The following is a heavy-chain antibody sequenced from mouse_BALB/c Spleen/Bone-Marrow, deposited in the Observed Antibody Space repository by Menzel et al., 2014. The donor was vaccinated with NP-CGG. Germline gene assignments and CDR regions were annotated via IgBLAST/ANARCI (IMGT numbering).Heavy chain of an antibody. CDR2: IYPGDGSS. J-gene: IGHJ1*01. Sequence: VKLRESGPELVKPGASVKMSCKASGYSFTSYYIHWVKQRPGQGLEWIGWIYPGDGSSKYNEKFKGKTTLTADKSSSTVYMLISSLTSEDSAIYFCARGSSFSYWYFDVWGAGTTVTVSS. V-gene: IGHV1S56*01. CDR1: GYSFTSYY. D-gene: IGHD1-1*01. CDR3: ARGSSFSYWYFDV.